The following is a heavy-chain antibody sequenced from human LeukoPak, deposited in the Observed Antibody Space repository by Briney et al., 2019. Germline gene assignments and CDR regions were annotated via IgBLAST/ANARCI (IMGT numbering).Heavy chain of an antibody. CDR1: GFTFSSYT. V-gene: IGHV3-48*03. CDR3: AELGITMIGGV. D-gene: IGHD3-10*02. CDR2: INSSGSTI. J-gene: IGHJ6*04. Sequence: GRSLRPSCAAAGFTFSSYTMNSVREAPEGGGERVSYINSSGSTIYYADSVKGRFTIYRDNAKNSLYLQMNSLRAEHTAVYYCAELGITMIGGVWGKGTTVTISS.